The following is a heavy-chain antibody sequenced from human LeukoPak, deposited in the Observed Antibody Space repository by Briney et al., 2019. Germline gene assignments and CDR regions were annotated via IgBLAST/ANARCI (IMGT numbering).Heavy chain of an antibody. CDR3: ATRPNRDGYNPSFDY. Sequence: SVKVSCKASGGTFSSYAISWVRQAPGQGLEWMGGIIPIFGTANYAQKFQGRVTITADESTSTAYMELSSLRSEDTAVYYCATRPNRDGYNPSFDYWGQGTLVTVSS. J-gene: IGHJ4*02. CDR1: GGTFSSYA. D-gene: IGHD5-24*01. V-gene: IGHV1-69*01. CDR2: IIPIFGTA.